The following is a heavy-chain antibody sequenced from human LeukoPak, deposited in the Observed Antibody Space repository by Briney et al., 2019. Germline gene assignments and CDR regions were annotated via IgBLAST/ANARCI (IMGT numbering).Heavy chain of an antibody. CDR1: RFTFNSYS. CDR3: ARDWPPDYYGSGSYVSGYYYGMDV. D-gene: IGHD3-10*01. V-gene: IGHV3-21*01. J-gene: IGHJ6*02. CDR2: ISSSSSYI. Sequence: PGGSLRLSCAASRFTFNSYSMNWVRQAPGKGLEWVSSISSSSSYIYYADSVKGRFTSSRDNAKNSLYLQMNSLRAEDTAVYYCARDWPPDYYGSGSYVSGYYYGMDVWGQGTTVTVSS.